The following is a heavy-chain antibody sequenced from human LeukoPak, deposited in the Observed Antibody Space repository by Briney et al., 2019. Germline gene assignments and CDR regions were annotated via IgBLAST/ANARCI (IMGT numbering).Heavy chain of an antibody. D-gene: IGHD3-10*01. CDR1: GFTFSDYY. CDR2: ISSSGSTI. V-gene: IGHV3-11*01. J-gene: IGHJ6*02. CDR3: ARDLLSMVRGAPCV. Sequence: GGSLRLSCAASGFTFSDYYMSWIRQAPGKGLEWVSYISSSGSTIYYADSVKGRFTISRDNAKNSLYLQMNSLRAEDTAVYYCARDLLSMVRGAPCVWGQGTTVTVSS.